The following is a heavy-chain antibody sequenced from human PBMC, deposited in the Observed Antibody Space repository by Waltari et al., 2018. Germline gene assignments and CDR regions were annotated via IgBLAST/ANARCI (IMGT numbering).Heavy chain of an antibody. CDR3: NTGGWYDP. V-gene: IGHV3-15*01. Sequence: QAPGKGLEWVGRIRSKADGGTIDYAAPVKGRFTISRDDSTKTMYLQMNSLKTEDTAVYYCNTGGWYDPWGQGTLVTVSS. J-gene: IGHJ5*02. CDR2: IRSKADGGTI.